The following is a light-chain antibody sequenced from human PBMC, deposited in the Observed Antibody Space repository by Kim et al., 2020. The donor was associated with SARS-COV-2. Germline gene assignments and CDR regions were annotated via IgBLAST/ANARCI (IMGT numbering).Light chain of an antibody. CDR3: QQYNNWPYT. V-gene: IGKV3-15*01. CDR2: GGS. Sequence: EVLMTQSPATLSVSPGERATLSCRASQSVSSNLAWYQQKPGQAPRLLIYGGSTRATGIPARFSGSGSGTEFTLTISSLQSEDFAVYYCQQYNNWPYTFGQGTKLEI. CDR1: QSVSSN. J-gene: IGKJ2*01.